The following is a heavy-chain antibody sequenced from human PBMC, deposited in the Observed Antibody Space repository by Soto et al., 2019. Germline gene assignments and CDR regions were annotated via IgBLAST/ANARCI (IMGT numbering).Heavy chain of an antibody. D-gene: IGHD3-10*01. CDR1: GFTFSSYT. CDR2: ISGSGADT. Sequence: GGSLRLSCAASGFTFSSYTMSWVRQAPGRGLEWVSGISGSGADTYYRDSVKGVFSISRDNSKNTLFLQLNSLRADPTAVYYCPKKVHFGSGSYHFFSDYSGQGT. CDR3: PKKVHFGSGSYHFFSDY. V-gene: IGHV3-23*01. J-gene: IGHJ4*02.